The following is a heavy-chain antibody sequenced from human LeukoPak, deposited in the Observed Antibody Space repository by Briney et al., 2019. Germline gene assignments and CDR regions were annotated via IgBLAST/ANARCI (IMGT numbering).Heavy chain of an antibody. J-gene: IGHJ6*03. CDR1: GGSISSYY. D-gene: IGHD3-16*02. CDR2: IYYSGST. CDR3: ARSSPKSFYGYYYMDV. Sequence: TSETLSLTCTVSGGSISSYYWSWIRQPPGKGLEWIGYIYYSGSTNYNPSLKSRVTISVDTSKNQFSLKLSSVTAADTAVYYCARSSPKSFYGYYYMDVWGKGTTVTVSS. V-gene: IGHV4-59*01.